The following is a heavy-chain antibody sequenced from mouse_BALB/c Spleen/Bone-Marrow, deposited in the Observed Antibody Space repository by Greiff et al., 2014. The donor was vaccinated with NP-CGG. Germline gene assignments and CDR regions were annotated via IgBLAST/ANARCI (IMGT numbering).Heavy chain of an antibody. Sequence: VQLQQSGGGLVQPGGSLKLSCAASGFDFSRYWMSWVRQAPGKGLEWIGEINPDSSTINYTPSLKDKFIISRDNAKNTLNLQMSKVRSEDTALYYCARRGGYFAYWGQGTLVTVSA. V-gene: IGHV4-1*02. CDR3: ARRGGYFAY. CDR2: INPDSSTI. J-gene: IGHJ3*01. D-gene: IGHD2-2*01. CDR1: GFDFSRYW.